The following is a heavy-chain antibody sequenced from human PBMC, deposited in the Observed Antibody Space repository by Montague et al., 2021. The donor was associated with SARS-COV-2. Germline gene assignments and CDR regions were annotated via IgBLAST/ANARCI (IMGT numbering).Heavy chain of an antibody. CDR1: GGSISSGGYY. CDR2: IYYSGST. Sequence: TLSLTCTDSGGSISSGGYYWSWIRQHPGKGLEWIGYIYYSGSTYYXXXLKSRVTISVDTSKNQFSLKLSSVTAADTAVYYCARVEFDGGYDSVPLDVWGQGTTVTVSS. J-gene: IGHJ6*02. V-gene: IGHV4-31*03. CDR3: ARVEFDGGYDSVPLDV. D-gene: IGHD5-12*01.